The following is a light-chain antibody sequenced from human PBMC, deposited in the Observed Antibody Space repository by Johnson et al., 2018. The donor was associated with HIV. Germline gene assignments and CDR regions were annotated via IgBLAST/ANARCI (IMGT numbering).Light chain of an antibody. J-gene: IGLJ1*01. CDR2: DND. V-gene: IGLV1-51*01. Sequence: QSVLTQPPSVSAAPGQNITISCSGSSSNIGINYISWYQQLPGTAPKILIYDNDKRPLVIPDRFSGSKSGKPATTGITGLPTGDEADYYYGTWDTILTPFYFFGTATKVTVL. CDR3: GTWDTILTPFYF. CDR1: SSNIGINY.